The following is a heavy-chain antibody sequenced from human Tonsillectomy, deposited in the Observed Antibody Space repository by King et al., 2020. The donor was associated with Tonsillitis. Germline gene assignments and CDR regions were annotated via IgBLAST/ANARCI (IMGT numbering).Heavy chain of an antibody. J-gene: IGHJ4*02. Sequence: VQLVASGGGLVQPGGSLRLSCAASGFSASGNSISWVRQAPGRGLEWVSVIHSAGGTNYADSVKGRFTISRDNSKNTVYLEMNSLRAEDAAVYYCARVDSLWGQGTLVTVSS. D-gene: IGHD3/OR15-3a*01. CDR1: GFSASGNS. V-gene: IGHV3-66*01. CDR3: ARVDSL. CDR2: IHSAGGT.